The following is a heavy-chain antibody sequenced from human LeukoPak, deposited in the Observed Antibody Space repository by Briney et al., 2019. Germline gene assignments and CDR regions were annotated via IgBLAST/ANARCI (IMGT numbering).Heavy chain of an antibody. D-gene: IGHD5-18*01. J-gene: IGHJ4*02. Sequence: GGSLRLSCAASGFTFGNYGMSWVRQAPGKGLEWVSGINWNGGSTGYADSVEGRFTISRDNAKNSQYLQMNSLRVEDTALYYCARGSRRAGWYSYGYFVYWGQGTLVTVSS. CDR3: ARGSRRAGWYSYGYFVY. V-gene: IGHV3-20*04. CDR2: INWNGGST. CDR1: GFTFGNYG.